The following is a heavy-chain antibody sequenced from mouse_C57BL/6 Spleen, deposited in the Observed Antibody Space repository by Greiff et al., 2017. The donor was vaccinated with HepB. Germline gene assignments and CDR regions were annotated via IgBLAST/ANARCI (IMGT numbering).Heavy chain of an antibody. Sequence: VQLQQSGAELVRPGASVTLSCKASGYTFTDYEMHWVKQTPVHGLEWIGAIDPETGGTAYNQKFKGKAILTADKSSSTAYMELRSLTSEDSAVYYCTREGLNWRFDYWGQGTTLTVSS. CDR2: IDPETGGT. CDR1: GYTFTDYE. J-gene: IGHJ2*01. D-gene: IGHD4-1*01. V-gene: IGHV1-15*01. CDR3: TREGLNWRFDY.